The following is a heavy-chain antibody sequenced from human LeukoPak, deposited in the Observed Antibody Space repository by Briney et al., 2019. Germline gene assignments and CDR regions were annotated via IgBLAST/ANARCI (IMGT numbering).Heavy chain of an antibody. CDR1: GFTFSSYA. CDR3: ARGSSRGY. CDR2: ISYDGSNK. V-gene: IGHV3-30-3*01. Sequence: AGGSLRLSWAASGFTFSSYAMHWVRQAPGKGLEWVAVISYDGSNKYYADSVKGRITISRDNSKNTLYLQMNSLRAEDTAVYYCARGSSRGYWGQGTLVTVSS. J-gene: IGHJ4*02. D-gene: IGHD1-26*01.